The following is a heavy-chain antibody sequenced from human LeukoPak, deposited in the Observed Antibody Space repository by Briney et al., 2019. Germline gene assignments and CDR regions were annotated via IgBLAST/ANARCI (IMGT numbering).Heavy chain of an antibody. CDR2: IWYDGNNK. D-gene: IGHD1-26*01. J-gene: IGHJ3*02. CDR1: GFTFSSYG. V-gene: IGHV3-33*01. CDR3: ARVGDDAFDI. Sequence: GSLGLSCAASGFTFSSYGMHWVRQAPGKGLEWVAVIWYDGNNKYYADSVKGRFTISRDNSKNTLYLQMNSLRVEDTAVYSCARVGDDAFDIWGQGTMVTVSS.